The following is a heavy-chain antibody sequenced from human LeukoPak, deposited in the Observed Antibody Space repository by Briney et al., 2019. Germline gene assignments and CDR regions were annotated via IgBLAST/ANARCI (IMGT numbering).Heavy chain of an antibody. V-gene: IGHV3-7*02. J-gene: IGHJ4*02. Sequence: QSGGSLRLSCAASGFTFSSYWKSWVRQAPGKGLEWVANIKQDGSEKYYVDSVKGRFTISRGNAKNSLCLQMNSLRAEDTAVYYCAVGVYYFDYWGQGTLVTVSS. CDR2: IKQDGSEK. CDR1: GFTFSSYW. CDR3: AVGVYYFDY. D-gene: IGHD3-10*01.